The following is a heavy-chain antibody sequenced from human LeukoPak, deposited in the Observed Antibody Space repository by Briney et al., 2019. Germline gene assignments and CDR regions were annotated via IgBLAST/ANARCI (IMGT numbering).Heavy chain of an antibody. CDR3: GKTTVGYSSGQKPAWPVDY. CDR2: IFGSGGSP. J-gene: IGHJ4*02. V-gene: IGHV3-23*01. D-gene: IGHD5-18*01. Sequence: PGGSLRLSCEASGFTFGSYAMYWVRQGPGKGLEWVAGIFGSGGSPHYADSVKGRFTISGDNSQNMVYLHINSLRAEDTAVYYCGKTTVGYSSGQKPAWPVDYWGQGTLVTVSS. CDR1: GFTFGSYA.